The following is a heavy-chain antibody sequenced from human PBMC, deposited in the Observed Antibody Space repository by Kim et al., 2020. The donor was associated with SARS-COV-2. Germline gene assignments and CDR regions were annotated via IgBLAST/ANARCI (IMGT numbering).Heavy chain of an antibody. CDR2: IKQDGSEK. CDR1: GFTFSSYW. J-gene: IGHJ6*02. Sequence: GGSLRLSCAASGFTFSSYWMSWVRQAPGKGLEWVANIKQDGSEKYYVDSVKGRFTISRDNAKNSLYLQMNSLRAEDTAVYYCARVNGGNSFGIHRGVPYYYYGMDVWGQGTTVTVSS. D-gene: IGHD2-21*02. CDR3: ARVNGGNSFGIHRGVPYYYYGMDV. V-gene: IGHV3-7*05.